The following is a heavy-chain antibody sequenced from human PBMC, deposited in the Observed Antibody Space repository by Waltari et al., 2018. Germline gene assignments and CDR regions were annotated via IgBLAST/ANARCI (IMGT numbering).Heavy chain of an antibody. CDR2: IIPIFGTA. J-gene: IGHJ4*02. V-gene: IGHV1-69*08. Sequence: QVQLVQSGAEVKKPGSSVKVSCKASGGTFSSYTISWVRQAPGQGLEWMGRIIPIFGTANYAQKFQGRVTITADESTSTAYMELSSLRSEDTAVYYCARGGQGVMVRGVSFDYWGQGTLVTVSS. D-gene: IGHD3-10*01. CDR3: ARGGQGVMVRGVSFDY. CDR1: GGTFSSYT.